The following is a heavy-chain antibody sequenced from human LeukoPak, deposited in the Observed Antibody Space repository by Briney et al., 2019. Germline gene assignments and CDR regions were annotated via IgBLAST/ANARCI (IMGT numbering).Heavy chain of an antibody. CDR3: ARSEQLDFDY. CDR2: IIPIFGTA. V-gene: IGHV1-69*13. D-gene: IGHD6-13*01. J-gene: IGHJ4*02. Sequence: SVKVSCKASGYTFTSYGISWVRPAPGQGLEWMGGIIPIFGTANYAQKFQGRVTITADESTSTDYMELSSLRSEDTAVYYCARSEQLDFDYWGQGTLVTVSS. CDR1: GYTFTSYG.